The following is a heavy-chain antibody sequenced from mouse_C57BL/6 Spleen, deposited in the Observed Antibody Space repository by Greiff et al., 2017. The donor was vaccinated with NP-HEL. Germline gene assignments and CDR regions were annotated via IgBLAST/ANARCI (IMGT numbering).Heavy chain of an antibody. D-gene: IGHD2-4*01. CDR3: ARDLDDYDGYFDV. CDR1: GYAFSSYW. Sequence: VQLQQSGAELVKPGASVKISCKASGYAFSSYWMNWVKQRPGKGLEWIGQIYPGDGDTNYNGKFKGKATLTADKSSSTAYMQLSSLTSEDSAVYFCARDLDDYDGYFDVWGTGTTVTVSS. CDR2: IYPGDGDT. J-gene: IGHJ1*03. V-gene: IGHV1-80*01.